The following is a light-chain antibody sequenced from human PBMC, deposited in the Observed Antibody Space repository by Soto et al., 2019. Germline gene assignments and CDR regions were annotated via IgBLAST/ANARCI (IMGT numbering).Light chain of an antibody. Sequence: DIQMTQSPSTLSASVGDRVTITCRASQSINSWLAWYQQKPGKAPGLLIYMASTLESGLPSRFSGSGSGTDSPPIISIVQHDDFATYYHQQFNSYPHTFGQGTKLEIK. CDR3: QQFNSYPHT. CDR1: QSINSW. J-gene: IGKJ2*01. V-gene: IGKV1-5*03. CDR2: MAS.